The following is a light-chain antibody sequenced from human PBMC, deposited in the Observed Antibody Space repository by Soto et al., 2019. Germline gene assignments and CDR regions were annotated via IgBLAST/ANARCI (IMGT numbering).Light chain of an antibody. CDR2: GAS. CDR3: QQYNNWSPWT. Sequence: EIVMTQSPATLSVSPGERATLSCRASQSVSSNLAGYQQKPGQAPRLLIYGASTRATGIPARFSGSGSGTEFTLSISSLQSADFAVYYCQQYNNWSPWTFGQGTKVEIK. V-gene: IGKV3-15*01. J-gene: IGKJ1*01. CDR1: QSVSSN.